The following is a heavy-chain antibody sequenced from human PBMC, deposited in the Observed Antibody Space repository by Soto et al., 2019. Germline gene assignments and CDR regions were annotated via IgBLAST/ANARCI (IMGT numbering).Heavy chain of an antibody. J-gene: IGHJ6*02. D-gene: IGHD5-18*01. CDR2: INPNSGGT. CDR3: AREDPGYSYGYYYYYGMDV. Sequence: GASVKVSCKASGYTFTGYYMHWVRQAPGQGLEWMGWINPNSGGTNYAQKFQGWVTMTRDTSISTAYMELSRLRSDDTAVYYCAREDPGYSYGYYYYYGMDVWGQGTTVTVSS. V-gene: IGHV1-2*04. CDR1: GYTFTGYY.